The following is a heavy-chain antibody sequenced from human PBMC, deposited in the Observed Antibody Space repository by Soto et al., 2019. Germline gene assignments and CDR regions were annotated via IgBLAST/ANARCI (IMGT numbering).Heavy chain of an antibody. CDR2: ISAYNGNT. CDR1: GYTFTSYG. D-gene: IGHD2-15*01. J-gene: IGHJ6*03. V-gene: IGHV1-18*01. CDR3: ARGLGYCSGGSCYSFYYMDV. Sequence: EASVKVSCKASGYTFTSYGISWVRQAPGQGLEWMGWISAYNGNTNYAQKLQGRVTMTTDTSTSTAYMELRSLRSDDTAVYYCARGLGYCSGGSCYSFYYMDVWGKGTTVTVSS.